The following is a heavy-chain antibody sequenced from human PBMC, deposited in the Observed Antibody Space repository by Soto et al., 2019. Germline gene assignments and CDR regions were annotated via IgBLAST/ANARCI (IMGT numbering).Heavy chain of an antibody. Sequence: VSLRLSCAASGFMFSAYTMNWVRQAPGKVLEWLSSISDDSSYIDYADSLRGRFTVSRDNARNSLYLQIDSLGVEDTAVYYCATPYYFNHWGPGTLVTVSS. CDR3: ATPYYFNH. V-gene: IGHV3-21*06. CDR2: ISDDSSYI. J-gene: IGHJ1*01. CDR1: GFMFSAYT. D-gene: IGHD3-16*01.